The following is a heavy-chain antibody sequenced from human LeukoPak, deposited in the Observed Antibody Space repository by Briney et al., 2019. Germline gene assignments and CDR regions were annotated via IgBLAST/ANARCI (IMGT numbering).Heavy chain of an antibody. D-gene: IGHD2-8*01. CDR1: GDSINSASYY. Sequence: SQTLSLTCTVSGDSINSASYYWSWIRQPAGKGLEWIGRISTSGNTNYNPSLKSRVTISIDTSKNQFSLKLSSVTAADTAVYYCAREGRSVSESGGYNWFDPWGQGTLVTVSS. CDR3: AREGRSVSESGGYNWFDP. V-gene: IGHV4-61*02. J-gene: IGHJ5*02. CDR2: ISTSGNT.